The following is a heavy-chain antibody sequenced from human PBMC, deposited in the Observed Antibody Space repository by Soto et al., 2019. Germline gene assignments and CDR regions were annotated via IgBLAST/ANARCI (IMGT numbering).Heavy chain of an antibody. CDR1: GFTFSSYG. J-gene: IGHJ2*01. CDR2: IWYDGSKE. CDR3: ARDNGDYDRWYFDL. D-gene: IGHD4-17*01. V-gene: IGHV3-33*01. Sequence: QVQVVESGGGVVQPGRSLRLSCAASGFTFSSYGMHWVRQAPGKGLEWVAVIWYDGSKEYYADPVKGRFTISRDNSKNTLHLQMNSLRAGDTALYYCARDNGDYDRWYFDLWGRGTLVTVSS.